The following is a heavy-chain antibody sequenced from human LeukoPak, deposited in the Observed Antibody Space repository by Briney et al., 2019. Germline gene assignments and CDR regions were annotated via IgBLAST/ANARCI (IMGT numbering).Heavy chain of an antibody. CDR1: GFTFSSYG. V-gene: IGHV3-30*18. D-gene: IGHD3-16*01. CDR2: ISYDGSNK. Sequence: GGSLRLSCAASGFTFSSYGMHWVRQAPGQGLEWVAVISYDGSNKYYADSVKGRFTISRDNSKNTLYLQINSLRAEDTAVYYCAKDRPNWAPLDYWGQGTLVTVSS. J-gene: IGHJ4*02. CDR3: AKDRPNWAPLDY.